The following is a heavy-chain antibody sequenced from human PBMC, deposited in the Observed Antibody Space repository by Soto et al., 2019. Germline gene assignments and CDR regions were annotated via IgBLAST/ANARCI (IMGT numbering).Heavy chain of an antibody. CDR1: GYTFTNYG. J-gene: IGHJ5*02. V-gene: IGHV1-18*01. D-gene: IGHD6-19*01. CDR2: ISAYNGNT. Sequence: ASVKVSYKASGYTFTNYGISWVRQAPGQGLEWMGWISAYNGNTKHAQKLQGRVTMTTDTSTSTAYMELRSLRSEDTAVYYCARGGGWYVWFDPWGQGTLVTVSS. CDR3: ARGGGWYVWFDP.